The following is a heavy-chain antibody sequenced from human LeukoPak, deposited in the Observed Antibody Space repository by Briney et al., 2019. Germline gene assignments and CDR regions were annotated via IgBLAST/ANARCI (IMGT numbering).Heavy chain of an antibody. CDR2: INHSGST. CDR1: GGSFSGYY. V-gene: IGHV4-34*01. Sequence: KPSETLSLTCAVYGGSFSGYYWSWIRQPPGKGLEWIGEINHSGSTNYNPSLKSRVTISVDTSKNQFSLKLSSVTAADTAVYYCARGGRYFDWLLPVYYFDYWGQGTLVTVSS. J-gene: IGHJ4*02. CDR3: ARGGRYFDWLLPVYYFDY. D-gene: IGHD3-9*01.